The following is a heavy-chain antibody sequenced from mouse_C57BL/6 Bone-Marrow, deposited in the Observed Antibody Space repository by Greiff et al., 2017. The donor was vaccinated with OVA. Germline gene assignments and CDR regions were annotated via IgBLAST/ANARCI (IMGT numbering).Heavy chain of an antibody. Sequence: VKLKQPGTELVKPGASVKLSCKASGYTFTSYWMHWVKQRPGQGLEWIGNINPSNGGTNYNEKFKSKATLTVDKSSSTAYMQLSSLTSEDSAVYYCLYSNYYYAMDYWGQGTSVTVSS. D-gene: IGHD2-5*01. CDR2: INPSNGGT. V-gene: IGHV1-53*01. CDR1: GYTFTSYW. CDR3: LYSNYYYAMDY. J-gene: IGHJ4*01.